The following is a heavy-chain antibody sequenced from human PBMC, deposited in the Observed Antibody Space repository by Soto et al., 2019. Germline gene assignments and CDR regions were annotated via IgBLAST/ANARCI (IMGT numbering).Heavy chain of an antibody. CDR3: AREQSYYDSSITRINWFDP. D-gene: IGHD3-22*01. Sequence: QVQLQESGPGLVKPSQTLSLTCTVSGGSISSGDYYWSWIRQPPGKGLEWIGYVYYSGSTYYNPSLMSLVIVSVDTSKHQLSLNLRSVTAADTAVYYCAREQSYYDSSITRINWFDPRGQGTLVTASS. J-gene: IGHJ5*02. CDR2: VYYSGST. CDR1: GGSISSGDYY. V-gene: IGHV4-30-4*01.